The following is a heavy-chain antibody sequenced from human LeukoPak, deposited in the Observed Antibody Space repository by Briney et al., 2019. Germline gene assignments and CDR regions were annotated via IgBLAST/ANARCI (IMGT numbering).Heavy chain of an antibody. D-gene: IGHD5-18*01. CDR1: GFTFSSYS. V-gene: IGHV3-48*02. J-gene: IGHJ4*02. CDR3: ARAGEAVYNYGSS. CDR2: ISSSGSTI. Sequence: GGSLRLSCAASGFTFSSYSMNWVRQAPGKGLEWVSYISSSGSTIYYADSVKGRLTISRDNAKNSLYLQLSSLRDEDTAVYYCARAGEAVYNYGSSWGQGTLVTVSS.